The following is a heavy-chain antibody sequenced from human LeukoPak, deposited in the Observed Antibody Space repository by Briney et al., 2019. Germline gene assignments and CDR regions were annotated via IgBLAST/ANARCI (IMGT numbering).Heavy chain of an antibody. D-gene: IGHD3-10*01. CDR3: ATVGSGSYYNLRVDAFDI. J-gene: IGHJ3*02. V-gene: IGHV1-69*01. Sequence: WVKVSCKASGGTFSSYAISWVRQAPGQGLEWMGGIIPIFGTANYAQKFQGRVTITADESTSTAYMELSSLRSEDTAVYYCATVGSGSYYNLRVDAFDIWGQGTMVTVSS. CDR2: IIPIFGTA. CDR1: GGTFSSYA.